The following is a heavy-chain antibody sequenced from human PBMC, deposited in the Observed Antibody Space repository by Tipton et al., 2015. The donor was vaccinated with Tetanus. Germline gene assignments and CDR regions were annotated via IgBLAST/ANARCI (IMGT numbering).Heavy chain of an antibody. J-gene: IGHJ4*02. D-gene: IGHD3-22*01. Sequence: LRLSCTVSGGSISSSSHYWAWIRQPPGKGLEWIGSIYYTGSTYYNPSLKSRVTISVDTSKNQFSLKLSSVTAADTAVYYCARYYDSSGYYRRRYTSSFDYWGQGTLVTVSS. CDR1: GGSISSSSHY. CDR2: IYYTGST. CDR3: ARYYDSSGYYRRRYTSSFDY. V-gene: IGHV4-39*07.